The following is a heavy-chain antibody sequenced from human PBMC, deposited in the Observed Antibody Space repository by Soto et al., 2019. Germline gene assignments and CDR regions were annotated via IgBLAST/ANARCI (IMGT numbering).Heavy chain of an antibody. CDR1: GYRLTSYW. V-gene: IGHV5-10-1*04. J-gene: IGHJ6*02. CDR3: ARQPAWGALKVAMDV. CDR2: IDPSDSYT. Sequence: KISRRGSGYRLTSYWLRRVRQMPGKGLEWMGRIDPSDSYTNYSPSFQGQVIISADKSIKTAYLQWSSLKASDTAMYYCARQPAWGALKVAMDVCGQGTTVTVSS. D-gene: IGHD7-27*01.